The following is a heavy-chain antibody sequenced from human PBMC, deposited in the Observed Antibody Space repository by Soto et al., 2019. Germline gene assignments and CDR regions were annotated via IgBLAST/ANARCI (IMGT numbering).Heavy chain of an antibody. CDR2: IIPMVDTA. V-gene: IGHV1-69*08. CDR1: GDTFSSST. J-gene: IGHJ4*02. CDR3: ARRYYYDSSGYCDY. D-gene: IGHD3-22*01. Sequence: ASVKVSCKASGDTFSSSTISWVRQAPGQGLEWMGRIIPMVDTADYGQKFQGRVTMTTDTSTSTAYMELRSLRSDDTAVYYCARRYYYDSSGYCDYWGQGTLVTVSS.